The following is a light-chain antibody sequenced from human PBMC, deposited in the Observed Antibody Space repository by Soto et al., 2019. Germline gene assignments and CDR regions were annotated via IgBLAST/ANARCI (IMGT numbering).Light chain of an antibody. Sequence: EIVLTQSPATLSLSPGERATLSCTASQSVTSSCLAWYQRKPGQAPRLLIHTTSTRATDIPDRFSGSGSGTDFTLTISRLQPEDVAVYYCQQCGGSPLFSFGPGTRVDI. J-gene: IGKJ3*01. CDR2: TTS. CDR1: QSVTSSC. CDR3: QQCGGSPLFS. V-gene: IGKV3-20*01.